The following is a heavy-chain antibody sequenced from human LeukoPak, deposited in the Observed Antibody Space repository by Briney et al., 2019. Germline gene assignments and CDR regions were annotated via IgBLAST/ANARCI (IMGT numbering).Heavy chain of an antibody. CDR3: ITDPGDYAPV. D-gene: IGHD4-17*01. J-gene: IGHJ6*02. Sequence: GGSLRLSCVVSGLTFSHAWMSWVRQAPGKGLEWVGRIKSKTDGGTTDYASPVKGRLTTSRDDSKNTLYLEMNSLKTEDTAVYYCITDPGDYAPVWGQGTTVTVSS. V-gene: IGHV3-15*01. CDR1: GLTFSHAW. CDR2: IKSKTDGGTT.